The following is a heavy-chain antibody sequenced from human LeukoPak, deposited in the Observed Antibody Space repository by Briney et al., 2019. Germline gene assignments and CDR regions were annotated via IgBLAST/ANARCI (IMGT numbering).Heavy chain of an antibody. V-gene: IGHV4-59*01. CDR1: GGSISSYY. CDR2: IYYSGST. D-gene: IGHD6-6*01. CDR3: ARWMGLYTSSSPFDY. J-gene: IGHJ4*02. Sequence: SETLSLTSTVSGGSISSYYWSWIRQPPGKGLEWIGYIYYSGSTNYNPSLKSRVTISIDTSKNHFSLKLSSVTAADTAVYYCARWMGLYTSSSPFDYWGQGTLVTVSS.